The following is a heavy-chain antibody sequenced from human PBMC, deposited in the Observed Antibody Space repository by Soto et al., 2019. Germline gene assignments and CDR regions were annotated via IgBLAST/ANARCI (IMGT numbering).Heavy chain of an antibody. D-gene: IGHD6-19*01. CDR3: ARGRPTYSSGWYLFDY. Sequence: QVQLVKSGGGLVKPGGSLRLSCAAYGFTFSDYYMSWIRQAPGKGLEWVSYISSSSSYTNYADSVKGRFTISRDNAKNSLYLQMNSLRAVDTAVYYCARGRPTYSSGWYLFDYWGQGTLVTVSS. J-gene: IGHJ4*02. CDR2: ISSSSSYT. V-gene: IGHV3-11*05. CDR1: GFTFSDYY.